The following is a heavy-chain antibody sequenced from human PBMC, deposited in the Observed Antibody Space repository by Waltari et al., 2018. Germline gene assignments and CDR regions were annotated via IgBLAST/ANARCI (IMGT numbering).Heavy chain of an antibody. V-gene: IGHV4-59*08. J-gene: IGHJ3*02. D-gene: IGHD3-16*02. Sequence: QVQLQESGPGLVKPSATLSLTCTVSGGSISSYYWRWILQPPGKRLEWIGYIYYSGSTNYNPSLKSRVTISVDTSKNQFSLKLSSVTAADTAVYYCARQRDYDYVWGSYRYTGAFDIWGQGTMVTVSS. CDR1: GGSISSYY. CDR2: IYYSGST. CDR3: ARQRDYDYVWGSYRYTGAFDI.